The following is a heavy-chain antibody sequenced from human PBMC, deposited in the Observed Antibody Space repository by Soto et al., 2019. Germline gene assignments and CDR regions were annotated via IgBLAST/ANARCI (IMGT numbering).Heavy chain of an antibody. Sequence: ASVKVSCKVSGYTLTELSMHWVRQAPGKGLEGMGGFDPEDGETIYAQKFQGRVTMTEDTSTDTAYMELSSLRSEDTAVYYCESYYYDSSGLGGHNWFDPWGQGTLVTVSS. CDR2: FDPEDGET. J-gene: IGHJ5*02. V-gene: IGHV1-24*01. CDR1: GYTLTELS. CDR3: ESYYYDSSGLGGHNWFDP. D-gene: IGHD3-22*01.